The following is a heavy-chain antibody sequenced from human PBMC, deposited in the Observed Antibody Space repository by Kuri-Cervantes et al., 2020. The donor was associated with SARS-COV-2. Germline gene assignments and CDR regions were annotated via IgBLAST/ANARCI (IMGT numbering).Heavy chain of an antibody. D-gene: IGHD6-6*01. J-gene: IGHJ4*02. CDR3: ARGRLSSDYFDY. V-gene: IGHV1-46*01. Sequence: ASVKVSCKASGYIFTNYYMSWVRQAPGQGLEWLGIINPSGGSTSYAQKFQGRVIMTRDTSTSTVYMELSSLRSEDTAVYYCARGRLSSDYFDYWGQGTLVTVSS. CDR2: INPSGGST. CDR1: GYIFTNYY.